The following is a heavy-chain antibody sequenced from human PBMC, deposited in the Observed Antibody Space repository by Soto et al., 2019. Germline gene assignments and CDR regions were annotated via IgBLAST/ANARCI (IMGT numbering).Heavy chain of an antibody. CDR2: ISRGGDTT. V-gene: IGHV3-23*01. J-gene: IGHJ4*02. CDR3: AKGRVGSGSLTPRVDF. D-gene: IGHD3-10*01. Sequence: EVQLLESGGGLVRPGGSLRLSCAASGFTFNNYAMTWVGQPPGTGLEWVSAISRGGDTTSDADTVKGRFTVSRDGSNNTLYLHMSSLRAEDTALYYCAKGRVGSGSLTPRVDFWGQGTLVTVSS. CDR1: GFTFNNYA.